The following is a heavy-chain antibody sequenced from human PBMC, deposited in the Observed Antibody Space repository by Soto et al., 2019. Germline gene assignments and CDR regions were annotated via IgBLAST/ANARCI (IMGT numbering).Heavy chain of an antibody. V-gene: IGHV1-69*12. CDR1: GGTFSSFA. D-gene: IGHD2-15*01. CDR2: IIPIFGTI. CDR3: ARGGGIVLVVAASSPYYFDY. J-gene: IGHJ4*02. Sequence: QVQLMQSGAEVKKPGSSVKVSCKASGGTFSSFAISWVRQAPGQGLEWMGAIIPIFGTIKYAQKFQGRVTMTADESTTTAYMELSSLSSEDTAVYYWARGGGIVLVVAASSPYYFDYWGQGTLVTVSS.